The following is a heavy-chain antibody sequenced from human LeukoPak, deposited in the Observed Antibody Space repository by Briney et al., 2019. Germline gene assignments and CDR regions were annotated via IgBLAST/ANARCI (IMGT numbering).Heavy chain of an antibody. CDR3: AKDPRRFDP. CDR2: IINSGAAT. CDR1: EFTITNYA. J-gene: IGHJ5*02. Sequence: GGSLRLSCAASEFTITNYALNWVRQAPGKGLEWVSGIINSGAATYYADSVKGRFTISRDNSKNTLYLQMNSLRVEDTAVYYCAKDPRRFDPWGQGTLVTVSS. V-gene: IGHV3-23*01.